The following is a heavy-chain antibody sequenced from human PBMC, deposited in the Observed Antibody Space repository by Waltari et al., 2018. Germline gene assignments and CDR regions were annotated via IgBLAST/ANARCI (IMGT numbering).Heavy chain of an antibody. J-gene: IGHJ3*02. Sequence: QVQLVQSGAEVKKPGASVKVSCKASGYTFTGYYMHWVRQAPGQGLEWMGRINPNRGGTNYAQKFQGRVTMTRDTSISTAYMELSRLRSDDTAVYYCARDYYDSSGYSGAFDIWGQGTMVTVSS. CDR3: ARDYYDSSGYSGAFDI. D-gene: IGHD3-22*01. V-gene: IGHV1-2*06. CDR1: GYTFTGYY. CDR2: INPNRGGT.